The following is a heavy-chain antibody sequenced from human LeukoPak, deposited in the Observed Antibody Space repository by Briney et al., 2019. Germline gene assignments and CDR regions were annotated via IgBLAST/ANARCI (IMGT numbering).Heavy chain of an antibody. CDR1: GFTFSSYW. CDR3: ARGSGYEHSRGGAFDI. CDR2: IKQDGNEK. J-gene: IGHJ3*02. Sequence: GGSLRLSCAASGFTFSSYWMSWVRQAPGRGLEWVANIKQDGNEKYYVDSVKGRFNISRDNAKNSLYLEMNSLRVEDTAMYYCARGSGYEHSRGGAFDIWGQGTMVTVSS. V-gene: IGHV3-7*01. D-gene: IGHD5-12*01.